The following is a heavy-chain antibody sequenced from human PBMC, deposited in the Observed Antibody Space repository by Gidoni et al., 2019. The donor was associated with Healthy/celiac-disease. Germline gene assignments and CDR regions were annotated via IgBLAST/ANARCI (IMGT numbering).Heavy chain of an antibody. J-gene: IGHJ3*02. CDR2: ISYDGSNK. Sequence: QVQLVESGGGVVQPGRSLRLSCAASGFTFSSYAMHWVRQAPGKGLEWVAVISYDGSNKYYADSVKGRFTISRDNSKNTLYLQMNSLRAEDTAVYYCASATYYYDSSGYYQGDAFDIWGQGTMVTVSS. D-gene: IGHD3-22*01. V-gene: IGHV3-30-3*01. CDR3: ASATYYYDSSGYYQGDAFDI. CDR1: GFTFSSYA.